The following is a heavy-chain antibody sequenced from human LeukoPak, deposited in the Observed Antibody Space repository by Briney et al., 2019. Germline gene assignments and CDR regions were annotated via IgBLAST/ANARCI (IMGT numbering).Heavy chain of an antibody. V-gene: IGHV4-34*01. Sequence: SETLSLTCAVYGGSFNGYYWSWIRQPPGKGLEWIAEINHSETTNYNPSLKSRVTISVDTSKNQFSLKLSSVTAADTAVYYCARLLSGDAFDIWGQGTMVTVSS. CDR2: INHSETT. D-gene: IGHD3-10*01. CDR3: ARLLSGDAFDI. J-gene: IGHJ3*02. CDR1: GGSFNGYY.